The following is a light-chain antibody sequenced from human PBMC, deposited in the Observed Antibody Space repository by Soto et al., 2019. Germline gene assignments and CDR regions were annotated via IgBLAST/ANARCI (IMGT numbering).Light chain of an antibody. CDR2: GAS. CDR3: QQYGSSPPIT. Sequence: EIVLTQSPGTLSFSPGERATLSCRASQSIASSYLAWYQQKPGQAPRLLIYGASSRATGIPDRFSGSGSGTDFTLTISRLEPADFAVYYCQQYGSSPPITFGQWTRLEIK. CDR1: QSIASSY. V-gene: IGKV3-20*01. J-gene: IGKJ5*01.